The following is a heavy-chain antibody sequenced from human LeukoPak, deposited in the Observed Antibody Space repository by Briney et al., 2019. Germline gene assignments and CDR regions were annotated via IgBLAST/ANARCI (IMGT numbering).Heavy chain of an antibody. CDR2: ISYDGSNK. J-gene: IGHJ4*02. CDR1: GFTFSSYA. Sequence: GGSLRLSCAASGFTFSSYAMHWVRQAPGKGLEWVAVISYDGSNKYYADSVKGRFTISRDNSKNTLYLQMNSLRAEDTAVYYCARDRYYYGSGSYYTDQYLDYWGQGTLVTVSS. D-gene: IGHD3-10*01. V-gene: IGHV3-30-3*01. CDR3: ARDRYYYGSGSYYTDQYLDY.